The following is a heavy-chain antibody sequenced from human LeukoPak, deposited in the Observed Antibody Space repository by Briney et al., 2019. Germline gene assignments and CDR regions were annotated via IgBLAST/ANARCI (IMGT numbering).Heavy chain of an antibody. D-gene: IGHD1-26*01. Sequence: GGSLRLSCAASGFTFTAYTINWVRQAPGKGLEWVSYISSSGTTIYYADSVKGRFTISRDNAKNSLSLQMNSLRAEDTAVYYCASLDRGSYYSFDYWGQGTLVTVSS. CDR1: GFTFTAYT. V-gene: IGHV3-48*04. CDR3: ASLDRGSYYSFDY. J-gene: IGHJ4*02. CDR2: ISSSGTTI.